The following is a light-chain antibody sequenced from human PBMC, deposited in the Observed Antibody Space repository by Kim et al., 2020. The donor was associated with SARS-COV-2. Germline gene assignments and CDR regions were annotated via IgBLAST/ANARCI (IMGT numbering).Light chain of an antibody. CDR2: DAS. CDR1: QSLSNY. Sequence: LSPGDTATLSGRASQSLSNYLAWYQQKPGQAPRLLIHDASKRAPGIPARFSGSGSGTDFTLTISSLESEDFAVYYCQQRSNWPLTFGGGTKVDIK. V-gene: IGKV3-11*01. J-gene: IGKJ4*01. CDR3: QQRSNWPLT.